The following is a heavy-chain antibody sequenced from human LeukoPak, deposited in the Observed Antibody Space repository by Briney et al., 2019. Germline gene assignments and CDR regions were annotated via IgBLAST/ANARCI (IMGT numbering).Heavy chain of an antibody. D-gene: IGHD3-22*01. Sequence: GGSLRLSCAASGLTVSSNYMSWVRQGPGKGLEWVSSIYRDGSTYYADSVKGRFTISRDNSKNTLYLQMNSLRAEDTAVYYCARFENDYYDSSGYYLNWGQGTLVTVSS. V-gene: IGHV3-53*05. J-gene: IGHJ4*02. CDR1: GLTVSSNY. CDR2: IYRDGST. CDR3: ARFENDYYDSSGYYLN.